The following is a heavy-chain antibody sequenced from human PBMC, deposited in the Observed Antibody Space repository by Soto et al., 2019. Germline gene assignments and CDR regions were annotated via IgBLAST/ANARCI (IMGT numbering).Heavy chain of an antibody. J-gene: IGHJ6*02. Sequence: GGSLRLSCAASGFTFSSSGMHWVRQAPGKGLEWVAVIWYDGSNKYYADSVKGRFTISRDNSKNTLYLQMNSLRAEDTAVYYCARDPRGAARVQYYYYGMDVWGQGTTVTV. CDR1: GFTFSSSG. D-gene: IGHD6-6*01. CDR3: ARDPRGAARVQYYYYGMDV. CDR2: IWYDGSNK. V-gene: IGHV3-33*01.